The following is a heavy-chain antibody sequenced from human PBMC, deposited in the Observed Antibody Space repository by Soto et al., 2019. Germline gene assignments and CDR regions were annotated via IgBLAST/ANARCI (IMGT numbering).Heavy chain of an antibody. D-gene: IGHD3-10*01. J-gene: IGHJ4*02. CDR1: GGTFSSYA. V-gene: IGHV1-69*06. CDR3: ARDGMGYYYGSGSFLDY. Sequence: ASVKVSCKASGGTFSSYAISWVRQAPGQGLEWMGGIIPIFGTANYAQKFQGRVTITADKSTSTAYMELSSLRSEDTAVYYCARDGMGYYYGSGSFLDYWGQGTLVTVSS. CDR2: IIPIFGTA.